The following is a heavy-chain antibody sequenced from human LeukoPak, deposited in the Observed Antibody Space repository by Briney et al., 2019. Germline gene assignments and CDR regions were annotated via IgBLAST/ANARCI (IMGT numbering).Heavy chain of an antibody. J-gene: IGHJ4*02. CDR3: ARDSLDYGVDY. D-gene: IGHD4-17*01. CDR2: IYYSGST. Sequence: SQTPSLTCTVSGGSISSGDYYWSWIRQPPGKGLEWIGYIYYSGSTYYNPSLKSRVTISVDTSKNQFSLKLSSVTAADTAVYYCARDSLDYGVDYWGQGTLVTVSS. V-gene: IGHV4-30-4*01. CDR1: GGSISSGDYY.